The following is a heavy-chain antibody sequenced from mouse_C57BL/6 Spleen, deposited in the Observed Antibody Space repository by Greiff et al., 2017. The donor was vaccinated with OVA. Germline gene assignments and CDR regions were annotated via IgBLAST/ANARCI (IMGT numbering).Heavy chain of an antibody. V-gene: IGHV5-9*01. Sequence: EVQLQESGGGLVKPGGSLKLSCAASGFTFSSYTMSWVRQTPEKRLEWVATISGGGGNTYYPDSVKGRFTISRDNAKNTLYLQMSSLRSEDTALYYCARVLLRYWYFDVWGTGTTVTVSS. CDR1: GFTFSSYT. D-gene: IGHD1-1*01. J-gene: IGHJ1*03. CDR3: ARVLLRYWYFDV. CDR2: ISGGGGNT.